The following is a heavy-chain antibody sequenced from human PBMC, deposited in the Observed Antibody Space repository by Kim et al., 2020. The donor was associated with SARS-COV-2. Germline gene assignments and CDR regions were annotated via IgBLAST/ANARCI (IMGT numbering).Heavy chain of an antibody. CDR1: GFTVSSNY. CDR2: IYSGGST. Sequence: GGSLRLSCAASGFTVSSNYMSWVRQAPGKGLEWVSVIYSGGSTYFADSVKGRFTISRHNSKNTLYLQMNSLRAEDTAVYYCARVDYGSGSYYLDYWGQGTLVTVSS. V-gene: IGHV3-53*04. D-gene: IGHD3-10*01. J-gene: IGHJ4*02. CDR3: ARVDYGSGSYYLDY.